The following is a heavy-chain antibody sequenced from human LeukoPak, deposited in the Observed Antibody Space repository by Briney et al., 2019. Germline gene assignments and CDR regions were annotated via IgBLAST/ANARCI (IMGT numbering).Heavy chain of an antibody. CDR3: ARGGEAVVAATHFDY. CDR1: GYTFTGYY. D-gene: IGHD2-15*01. Sequence: GASVKVSCKASGYTFTGYYMHWVRQAPGQGLEWMGWINPNSGGTNYAQKFQGWVTMTRDTSISTAYMELSRLRSDDTAVYYCARGGEAVVAATHFDYWGQGTLVTVSS. J-gene: IGHJ4*02. CDR2: INPNSGGT. V-gene: IGHV1-2*04.